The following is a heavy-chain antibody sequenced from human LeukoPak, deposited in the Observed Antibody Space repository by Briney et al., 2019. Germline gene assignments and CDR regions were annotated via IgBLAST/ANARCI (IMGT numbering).Heavy chain of an antibody. Sequence: SQTLSLTCTVSGGSISSGSYYWSWIRQPAGKGLEWIGRIYTSGSTNYNPSLKSRVTISVDTSKTQFSLKLSSVTAADTAVYYCARRDIPAAMLAAFDIWGQGTMVTVSS. J-gene: IGHJ3*02. CDR2: IYTSGST. CDR1: GGSISSGSYY. D-gene: IGHD2-2*01. V-gene: IGHV4-61*02. CDR3: ARRDIPAAMLAAFDI.